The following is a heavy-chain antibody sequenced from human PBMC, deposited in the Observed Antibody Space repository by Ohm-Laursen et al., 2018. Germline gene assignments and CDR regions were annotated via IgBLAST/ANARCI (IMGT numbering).Heavy chain of an antibody. V-gene: IGHV3-11*04. D-gene: IGHD6-19*01. CDR2: ISSSGSTI. Sequence: SLRLSCTASGFTFSDYYMSWIRQAPGKGLEWVSYISSSGSTIYYGDSVKGRFTTSRDNAKNSLYLQMNSLRAEDTAVYYCARGGPEQGWLTAYYYYYGMDVWGQGTTVTVSS. J-gene: IGHJ6*02. CDR1: GFTFSDYY. CDR3: ARGGPEQGWLTAYYYYYGMDV.